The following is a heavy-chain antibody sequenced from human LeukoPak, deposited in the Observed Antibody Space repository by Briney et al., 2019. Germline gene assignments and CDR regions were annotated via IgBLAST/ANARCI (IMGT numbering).Heavy chain of an antibody. D-gene: IGHD5-24*01. CDR1: GGSISSYY. CDR2: IYYSGST. CDR3: AREQRMATYRFDP. Sequence: SETLSLTCTVSGGSISSYYWSWIRQPPGKGLEWIGYIYYSGSTNYNPSLKSRVTISVDTSKNQSSLKLSSVTAADTAVYYCAREQRMATYRFDPWGQGTLVTVSS. J-gene: IGHJ5*02. V-gene: IGHV4-59*01.